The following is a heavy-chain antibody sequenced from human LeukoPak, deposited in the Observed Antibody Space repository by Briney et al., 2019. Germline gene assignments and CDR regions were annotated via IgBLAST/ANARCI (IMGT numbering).Heavy chain of an antibody. V-gene: IGHV1-2*06. CDR1: GYTFTGYH. CDR2: INPNSGDT. D-gene: IGHD2-2*01. CDR3: ARDYCSSTSCLFDY. Sequence: ASVKVSCKASGYTFTGYHMHWVRRAPGQGLEWMGRINPNSGDTNYAQKFQGRVTMTRDTSISTAYMELSRLRSDDTAVYYCARDYCSSTSCLFDYWGQGTLVTVSS. J-gene: IGHJ4*02.